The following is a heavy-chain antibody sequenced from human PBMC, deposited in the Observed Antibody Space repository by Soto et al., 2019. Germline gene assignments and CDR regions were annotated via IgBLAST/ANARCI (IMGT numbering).Heavy chain of an antibody. J-gene: IGHJ6*02. Sequence: SETLSLTCTVSGGSISSSSYYWGWIRQPPGKGLEWIGSTYYSGSTYYNPSLKSRVTISVDTSKNQFSLKLSSVTAADTAVYYCARHRLQLGMDVWGQGTTVTVAS. CDR1: GGSISSSSYY. CDR2: TYYSGST. V-gene: IGHV4-39*01. CDR3: ARHRLQLGMDV. D-gene: IGHD4-4*01.